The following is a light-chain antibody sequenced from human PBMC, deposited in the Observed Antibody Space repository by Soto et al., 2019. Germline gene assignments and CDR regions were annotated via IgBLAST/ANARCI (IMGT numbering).Light chain of an antibody. CDR1: QDISDS. CDR3: HQYTNPPLT. J-gene: IGKJ4*01. V-gene: IGKV1-33*01. Sequence: DIQRTQSPSSLSASVGDRITITCQASQDISDSLNWYQQKPGRAPNLLIYDASNLETGVPSRFSGSGSGTDFTFTITGLQPEDIATYYCHQYTNPPLTFGGGTKVDIK. CDR2: DAS.